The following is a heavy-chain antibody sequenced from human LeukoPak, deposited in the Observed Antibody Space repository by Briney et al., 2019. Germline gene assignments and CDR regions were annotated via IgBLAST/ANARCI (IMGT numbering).Heavy chain of an antibody. D-gene: IGHD3-10*01. V-gene: IGHV3-30*02. CDR2: IRNDETNK. CDR3: AKGAYGSGEY. Sequence: GGSLRLSCAASGFTFNRYAMHWFRQAPDKGLEWVAFIRNDETNKYYADSVKGRFTISRDNSKNTLYLQMNSLRTEDTAVYYCAKGAYGSGEYWGQGTLVTVSS. J-gene: IGHJ4*02. CDR1: GFTFNRYA.